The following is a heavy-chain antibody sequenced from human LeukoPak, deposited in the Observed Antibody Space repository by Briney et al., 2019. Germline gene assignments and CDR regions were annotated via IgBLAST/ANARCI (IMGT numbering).Heavy chain of an antibody. CDR2: ISSSGTTI. D-gene: IGHD1-1*01. V-gene: IGHV3-48*02. CDR3: ACARTGGAYFDY. CDR1: GFIFSRNN. J-gene: IGHJ4*02. Sequence: GGSLRLSCAASGFIFSRNNMNWVRQAPGKGLEWVSYISSSGTTIYYADSVKGRFTISRDNAKNSLYLQMSSLRDEDTAVYYCACARTGGAYFDYWGQGTLITVSS.